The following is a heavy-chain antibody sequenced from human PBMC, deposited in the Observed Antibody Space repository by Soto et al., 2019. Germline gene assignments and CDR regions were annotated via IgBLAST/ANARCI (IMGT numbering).Heavy chain of an antibody. D-gene: IGHD6-6*01. Sequence: QLQLQESGPGLVKPSETLSLTCTVSGGSISSSSYYWGWIRQPPGKGLEWIGSIYYSGSTYYNPSLKSRVTISVDTSKNQFSLKLSSVTAADTAVYYCARHIAARRVYYYYYMDVWGKGTTVTVSS. J-gene: IGHJ6*03. CDR2: IYYSGST. CDR3: ARHIAARRVYYYYYMDV. CDR1: GGSISSSSYY. V-gene: IGHV4-39*01.